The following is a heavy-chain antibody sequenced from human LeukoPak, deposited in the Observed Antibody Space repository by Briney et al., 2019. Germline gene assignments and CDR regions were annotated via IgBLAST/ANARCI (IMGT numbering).Heavy chain of an antibody. D-gene: IGHD6-19*01. J-gene: IGHJ4*02. V-gene: IGHV3-74*01. CDR1: GFTFSSYW. CDR3: ARDPAAVAGQSFDY. CDR2: INSDGSST. Sequence: PGGSLRLSCAASGFTFSSYWMHWVRQVPGKGLVWVSRINSDGSSTSYADSVKGRFTISRDNAKNTLYLQMNSLRAEDTAVYYCARDPAAVAGQSFDYWGQGTLVTVSS.